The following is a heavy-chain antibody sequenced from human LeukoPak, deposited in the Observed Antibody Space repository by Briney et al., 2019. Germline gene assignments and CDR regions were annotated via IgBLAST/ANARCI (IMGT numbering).Heavy chain of an antibody. CDR3: ARGMLNIF. Sequence: PGGSLRLSCAASGFAFSTYEMNWVRQAAGKGLEWISYISRSGSITNYVDSVKGRFTISRDDDRNSLSLEMSGLRVEDSAVYFCARGMLNIFWGQGTRVAVSS. V-gene: IGHV3-48*03. CDR2: ISRSGSIT. J-gene: IGHJ4*02. CDR1: GFAFSTYE. D-gene: IGHD2/OR15-2a*01.